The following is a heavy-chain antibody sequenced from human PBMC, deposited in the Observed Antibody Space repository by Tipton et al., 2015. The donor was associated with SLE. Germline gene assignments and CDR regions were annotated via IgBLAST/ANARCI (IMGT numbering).Heavy chain of an antibody. D-gene: IGHD3-9*01. V-gene: IGHV4-59*01. CDR3: ARWGGDNCAMLTCLPAYGLDV. Sequence: LRLSCTVSGGSISNYYWSWIRQPPGKGLEWIGFIYYSGSTNNNPSGSTNYNPSLKSRVTTSVDTSKNHVFLNLSSVTAADTAVYYGARWGGDNCAMLTCLPAYGLDVWGQGIMVIVSS. CDR1: GGSISNYY. J-gene: IGHJ6*02. CDR2: IYYSGSTNNNPSGST.